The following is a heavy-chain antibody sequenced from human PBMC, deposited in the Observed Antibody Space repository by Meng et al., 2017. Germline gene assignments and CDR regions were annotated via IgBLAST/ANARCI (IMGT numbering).Heavy chain of an antibody. D-gene: IGHD2/OR15-2a*01. CDR1: GFTFSNYA. J-gene: IGHJ3*02. Sequence: GGSLRLSCAASGFTFSNYAMNWVRQAPGKGLEWVSAISSSGDNTHYADSVKGRFTISRDNSKNTFYLQMNSLRAEDTAVYYCAKNLGSIFILTDAFDIWGQGTMVTVSS. CDR3: AKNLGSIFILTDAFDI. CDR2: ISSSGDNT. V-gene: IGHV3-23*01.